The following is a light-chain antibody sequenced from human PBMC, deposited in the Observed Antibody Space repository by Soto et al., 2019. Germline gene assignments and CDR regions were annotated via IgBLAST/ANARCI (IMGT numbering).Light chain of an antibody. J-gene: IGKJ1*01. CDR2: DAS. V-gene: IGKV1-39*01. CDR1: QSISNY. Sequence: DIQMTQSPSSLSASVGDRVTITCRASQSISNYLNWYQQKPGKAPKLLIYDASSLQSGVPSRFSGSGSGTYFTLTISSLQPEDFAIYYCQQSYSTLATFGHGTKVDIK. CDR3: QQSYSTLAT.